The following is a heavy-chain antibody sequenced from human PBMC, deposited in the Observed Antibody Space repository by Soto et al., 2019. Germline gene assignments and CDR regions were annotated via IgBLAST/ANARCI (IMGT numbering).Heavy chain of an antibody. J-gene: IGHJ6*03. CDR2: IYYSGST. CDR1: GGSISSYY. V-gene: IGHV4-59*01. CDR3: VSFCNLYYYGSGRPNYYYYMDV. Sequence: PSETLSLTCTVSGGSISSYYWSWIRQPPGKGLEWIGYIYYSGSTNYNPSLKSRVTISVDTSKNQFSLKLSSVTAADTAVFYCVSFCNLYYYGSGRPNYYYYMDVWGKGTTVTVSS. D-gene: IGHD3-10*01.